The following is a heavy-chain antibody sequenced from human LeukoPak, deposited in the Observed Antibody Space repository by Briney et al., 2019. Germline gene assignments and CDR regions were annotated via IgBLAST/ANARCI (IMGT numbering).Heavy chain of an antibody. J-gene: IGHJ4*02. V-gene: IGHV4-30-4*01. Sequence: SETLSLTCTVSGGSISSGDYYWSWIRQPPGKGLEWIGYIYYSGSTYYNPSLKSRVTISVDTSKNQFSLKLSSVTAADTAVYYCARKNFVRGVTFDYWGQGTLVTVSS. D-gene: IGHD3-10*01. CDR1: GGSISSGDYY. CDR3: ARKNFVRGVTFDY. CDR2: IYYSGST.